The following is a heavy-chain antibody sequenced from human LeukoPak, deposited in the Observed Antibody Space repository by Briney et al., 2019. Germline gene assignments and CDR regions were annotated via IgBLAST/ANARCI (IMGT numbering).Heavy chain of an antibody. CDR2: IYYSGST. CDR1: GGSISSYY. CDR3: ARAGGSSGYYPPFDY. V-gene: IGHV4-59*01. Sequence: SETLSLTCTVSGGSISSYYWSWIRQPPGKGLEWIGYIYYSGSTNYNPSLKSRVTISVDTSKNQFSLKLSSVTAADTAVYYCARAGGSSGYYPPFDYWGQGTLVTVSS. J-gene: IGHJ4*02. D-gene: IGHD3-22*01.